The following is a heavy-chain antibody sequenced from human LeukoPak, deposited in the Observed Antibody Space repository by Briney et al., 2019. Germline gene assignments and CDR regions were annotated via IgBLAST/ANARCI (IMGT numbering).Heavy chain of an antibody. J-gene: IGHJ1*01. CDR2: ISGSGETI. Sequence: GGSLRLSCAAAGLTFSSYEMYWVRQAPGKGLEWVSYISGSGETIYYADSVKGRFPISRDNANKSLYLHMSSLRVEDTAIYYCIPPAAGLRRTISTEYFQHWGQGALVTVSS. D-gene: IGHD6-13*01. CDR3: IPPAAGLRRTISTEYFQH. V-gene: IGHV3-48*03. CDR1: GLTFSSYE.